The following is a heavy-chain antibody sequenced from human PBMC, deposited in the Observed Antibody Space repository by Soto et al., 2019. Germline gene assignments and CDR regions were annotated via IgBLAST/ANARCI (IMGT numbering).Heavy chain of an antibody. CDR1: GGSVSSGNYY. D-gene: IGHD3-10*01. CDR3: ARHNYGSGSTYFDY. V-gene: IGHV4-61*01. CDR2: FYYTGSI. J-gene: IGHJ4*02. Sequence: SETLSLTCTVCGGSVSSGNYYWSWIRQPPGKGLEWIGYFYYTGSINYNPSLKSRVTISVDTSKNQFSLKLNSMTAADTAVYYCARHNYGSGSTYFDYWGQGTLVTVSS.